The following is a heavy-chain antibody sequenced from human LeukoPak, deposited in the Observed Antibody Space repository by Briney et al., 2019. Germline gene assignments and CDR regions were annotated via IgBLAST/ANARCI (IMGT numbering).Heavy chain of an antibody. V-gene: IGHV3-30*02. CDR3: AKARGATREGFDY. J-gene: IGHJ4*02. Sequence: AGGSLRLSCAASGFTFSSSGMHWVRQSPGKGLEWVAFIRYDGSNKYYADSVKGRFTISRDKSRSVVYLQMNSLRAEDTALYYCAKARGATREGFDYWGQGTLITVSS. D-gene: IGHD1-1*01. CDR2: IRYDGSNK. CDR1: GFTFSSSG.